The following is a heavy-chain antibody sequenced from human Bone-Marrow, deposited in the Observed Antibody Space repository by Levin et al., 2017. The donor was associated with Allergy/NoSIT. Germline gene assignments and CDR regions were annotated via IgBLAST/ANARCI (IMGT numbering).Heavy chain of an antibody. CDR1: GGSVRSQNYY. CDR2: VPYSGTT. CDR3: ARDHGDSSDAFAI. Sequence: SETLSLTCSVSGGSVRSQNYYWSWIRQPPGKPLEWIGYVPYSGTTTYSPSLESRVTISLGTSENQFSLRLTSLTAADTAVYYCARDHGDSSDAFAIWGQGTMVTVSS. D-gene: IGHD4-17*01. J-gene: IGHJ3*02. V-gene: IGHV4-61*01.